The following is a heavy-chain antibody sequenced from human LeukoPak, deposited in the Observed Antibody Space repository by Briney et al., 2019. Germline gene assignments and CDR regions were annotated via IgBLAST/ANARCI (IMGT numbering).Heavy chain of an antibody. Sequence: GGSLRLSCAASGFSFSIFAINWVRQAPGKGLEWVSGIGGSGTTTYYADSVKGRFTISRDNSKNTVFLQLSSPSAEDTALYYCARGRGGSGNYYFDYWGQGTLVIASS. CDR1: GFSFSIFA. CDR3: ARGRGGSGNYYFDY. CDR2: IGGSGTTT. J-gene: IGHJ4*02. D-gene: IGHD3-10*01. V-gene: IGHV3-23*01.